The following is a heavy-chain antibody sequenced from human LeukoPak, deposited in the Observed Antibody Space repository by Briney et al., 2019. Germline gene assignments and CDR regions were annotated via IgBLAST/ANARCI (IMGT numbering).Heavy chain of an antibody. J-gene: IGHJ4*02. V-gene: IGHV3-21*01. CDR3: ARDLPGITGTTDY. Sequence: GGSLRLSCTASGFTFINYSMNWVRQAPGKGLEWVSSISTNSAFIYYADSLKGRFTMSRDNAKNSVYLQIHSLGAEDTAVYYCARDLPGITGTTDYWGQGTLVTVSS. CDR2: ISTNSAFI. CDR1: GFTFINYS. D-gene: IGHD1/OR15-1a*01.